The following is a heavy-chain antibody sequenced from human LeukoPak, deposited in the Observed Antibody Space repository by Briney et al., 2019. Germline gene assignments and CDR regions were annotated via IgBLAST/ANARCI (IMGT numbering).Heavy chain of an antibody. CDR3: ARGTGSYYSLGY. J-gene: IGHJ4*02. D-gene: IGHD1-26*01. V-gene: IGHV3-74*01. CDR2: INSDGSST. CDR1: GFTFSSYW. Sequence: GGSLRLSCAASGFTFSSYWMHWVRHAPGKGLVWVSRINSDGSSTSYADSVKGRFTISRDNAKNTLYLQVDSLRAEDTAMYYCARGTGSYYSLGYWGQGTLVTVSS.